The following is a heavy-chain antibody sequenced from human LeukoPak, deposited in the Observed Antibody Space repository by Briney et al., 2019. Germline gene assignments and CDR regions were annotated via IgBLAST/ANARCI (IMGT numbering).Heavy chain of an antibody. CDR3: ARQGGFPYSSSWYWFDP. CDR1: GGSISSSSYY. V-gene: IGHV4-39*01. CDR2: IYYSGST. Sequence: KASETLSLTCTVSGGSISSSSYYWGWIRQPPGKGLEWIGSIYYSGSTYYNPSLKSRVTISVDTSKNQFSLKLSSVTAADTAVYYCARQGGFPYSSSWYWFDPWGQGTLVTVSS. J-gene: IGHJ5*02. D-gene: IGHD6-13*01.